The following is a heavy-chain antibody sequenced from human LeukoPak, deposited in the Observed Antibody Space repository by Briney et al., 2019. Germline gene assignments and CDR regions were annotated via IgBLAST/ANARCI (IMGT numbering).Heavy chain of an antibody. V-gene: IGHV3-23*01. CDR3: ARDPITMVRGVPRYFDY. J-gene: IGHJ4*02. CDR2: ISGSGGST. Sequence: GGSLRLSCAASGFTFSSYAMSWVRQAPGKGLEWVSAISGSGGSTYYADSVKGRFTISRDNAKNSLYLQMNSLRAEDTAVYYCARDPITMVRGVPRYFDYWGQGTLVTVSS. CDR1: GFTFSSYA. D-gene: IGHD3-10*01.